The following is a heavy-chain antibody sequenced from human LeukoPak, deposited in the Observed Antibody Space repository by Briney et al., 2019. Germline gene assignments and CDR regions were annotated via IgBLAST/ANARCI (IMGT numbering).Heavy chain of an antibody. D-gene: IGHD3-22*01. CDR1: GGPISSGGYY. V-gene: IGHV4-31*03. CDR2: IYYSGST. Sequence: PSETLSLTCTVSGGPISSGGYYWSWIRQHPGKGLEWIGYIYYSGSTYYNPSLKSRVTISVDTSKNQFSLKLSSVTAADTAVYYCAREKRGGYYYDSSGYYVGHFDYWGQGTLVTVSS. J-gene: IGHJ4*02. CDR3: AREKRGGYYYDSSGYYVGHFDY.